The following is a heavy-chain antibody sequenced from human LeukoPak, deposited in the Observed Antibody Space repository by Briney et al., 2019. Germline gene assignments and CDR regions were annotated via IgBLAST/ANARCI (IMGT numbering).Heavy chain of an antibody. J-gene: IGHJ4*02. CDR1: GFTFSSYD. CDR3: ARGPYSSGYYSFDY. Sequence: PGGSLRLSCAASGFTFSSYDMHWVRQAPGKGLEWVAVISYDGSNKYYADSVKGRFTISRDNSKNTLYLQMNSLRAEDTAVYYCARGPYSSGYYSFDYWGQGTLVTVSS. D-gene: IGHD3-22*01. V-gene: IGHV3-30*03. CDR2: ISYDGSNK.